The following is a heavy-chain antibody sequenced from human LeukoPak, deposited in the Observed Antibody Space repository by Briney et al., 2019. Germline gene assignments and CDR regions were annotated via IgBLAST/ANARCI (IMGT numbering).Heavy chain of an antibody. CDR3: ARWYSGYPAPTLNDAFDI. Sequence: ASGRLSHKPSRSTVTRSEINWVGQAAGRGLEGGGWVSANSGKTGYAHKSQGRVTMTRNTSISTAYIELSSLRPEDTAVYSCARWYSGYPAPTLNDAFDIWGQGTMVTVSS. V-gene: IGHV1-8*01. J-gene: IGHJ3*02. CDR1: RSTVTRSE. D-gene: IGHD5-12*01. CDR2: VSANSGKT.